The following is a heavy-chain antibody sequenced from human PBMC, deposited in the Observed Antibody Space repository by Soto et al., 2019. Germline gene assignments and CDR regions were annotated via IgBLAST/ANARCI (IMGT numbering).Heavy chain of an antibody. CDR1: GGSISSSSYY. J-gene: IGHJ6*03. Sequence: SETLSLTCTVSGGSISSSSYYWGWIRQPPGKGLEWIGSIYYSGSTYYNPSLKSRVTISVDTSKNQFSLKLSSVTAADTAVYYCARHRRGFGELLSLPRSSYYYMDAWGKGPTVTVP. D-gene: IGHD3-10*01. CDR3: ARHRRGFGELLSLPRSSYYYMDA. V-gene: IGHV4-39*01. CDR2: IYYSGST.